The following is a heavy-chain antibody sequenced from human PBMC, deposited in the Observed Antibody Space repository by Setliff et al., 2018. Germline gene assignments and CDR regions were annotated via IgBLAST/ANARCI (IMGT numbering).Heavy chain of an antibody. CDR3: ARDARDFWSGYSSHEGSDP. CDR1: GYTFTSYY. V-gene: IGHV1-46*01. CDR2: INPSGGST. D-gene: IGHD3-3*01. J-gene: IGHJ5*02. Sequence: ASVKVSCKASGYTFTSYYMHWVRQAPGQGLEWMGIINPSGGSTSYAQKFQGRVTMTRDTSTSTVYMELSSLRSEDTAVYYCARDARDFWSGYSSHEGSDPWGQGTLVTVSS.